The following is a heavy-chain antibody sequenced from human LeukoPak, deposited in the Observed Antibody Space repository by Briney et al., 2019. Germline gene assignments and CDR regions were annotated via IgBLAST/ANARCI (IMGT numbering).Heavy chain of an antibody. D-gene: IGHD5-24*01. Sequence: GGSLRLSCAASGLTFSSYAMHWVRQAPGKGLEWVAVISYDGSNKYYADSVKGRFTISRDNSKNTLYLQMNSLRAEDTAVYYCARDPVGRDGYNFVFDYWGQGTLVTVSS. J-gene: IGHJ4*02. CDR3: ARDPVGRDGYNFVFDY. CDR2: ISYDGSNK. CDR1: GLTFSSYA. V-gene: IGHV3-30-3*01.